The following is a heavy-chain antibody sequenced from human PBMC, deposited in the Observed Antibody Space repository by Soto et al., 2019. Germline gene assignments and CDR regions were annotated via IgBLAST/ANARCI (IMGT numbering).Heavy chain of an antibody. CDR2: ISDDGSNE. CDR3: AKYSLVGNSTYGVDF. Sequence: GGNLRLSSAASAFTFSSFGMHWVRQAPGKGLEWVAVISDDGSNENYANSVKGRFTISRDNSKNTLYLQMNSLRAEDTAVYYYAKYSLVGNSTYGVDFWCQGPSVSLS. J-gene: IGHJ6*02. V-gene: IGHV3-30*18. CDR1: AFTFSSFG. D-gene: IGHD1-26*01.